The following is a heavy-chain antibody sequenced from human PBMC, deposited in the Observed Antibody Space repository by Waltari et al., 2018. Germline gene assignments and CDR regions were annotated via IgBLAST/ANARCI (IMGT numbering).Heavy chain of an antibody. CDR3: AISSSGGNYFDY. J-gene: IGHJ4*02. CDR2: VDNTGSP. Sequence: QVHLQESGPGLVKPSQTLSLTCSISDVSINTGTFYFTWICQYPGKGLEWIGYVDNTGSPSYNPSLRSRFSISVDTSRRHFSLKLMSVTAADTASYFCAISSSGGNYFDYWGRGTLVTVSS. V-gene: IGHV4-31*03. CDR1: DVSINTGTFY. D-gene: IGHD6-6*01.